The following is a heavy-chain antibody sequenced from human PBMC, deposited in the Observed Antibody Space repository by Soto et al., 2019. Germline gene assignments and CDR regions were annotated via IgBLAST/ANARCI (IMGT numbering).Heavy chain of an antibody. CDR3: TITRRRSLMTTVTRGAGRFDP. D-gene: IGHD4-17*01. V-gene: IGHV3-15*01. CDR1: GFTFSNAW. CDR2: IKSKTDGGTT. J-gene: IGHJ5*02. Sequence: EVQLVESGGGLVKPGGSLRLSCAASGFTFSNAWMSWVRQAPGKGLEWVGRIKSKTDGGTTDYAAPVKGRFTISRDDSKNTLYLQMNSLKTEDTAVYYCTITRRRSLMTTVTRGAGRFDPWGQGTLVTVSS.